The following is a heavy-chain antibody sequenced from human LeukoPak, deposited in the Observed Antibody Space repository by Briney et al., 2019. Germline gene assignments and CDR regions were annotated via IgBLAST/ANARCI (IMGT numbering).Heavy chain of an antibody. V-gene: IGHV4-39*01. Sequence: SETLSLICTVSGGSISSSSYYWGWIRQPPGKGLEWIGSIYYSGSTYYNPSLKSRVTISVDTSKNQFSLKLSSVTAADTAVYYCARLYYDFWSGYYSGGSAFDPWGQGTLVTVSS. CDR1: GGSISSSSYY. CDR2: IYYSGST. CDR3: ARLYYDFWSGYYSGGSAFDP. J-gene: IGHJ5*02. D-gene: IGHD3-3*01.